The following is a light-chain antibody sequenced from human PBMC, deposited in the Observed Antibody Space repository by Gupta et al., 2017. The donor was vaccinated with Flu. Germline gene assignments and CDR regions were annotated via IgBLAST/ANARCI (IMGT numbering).Light chain of an antibody. CDR3: QAYDSSLSGYLL. V-gene: IGLV1-40*01. CDR2: GDN. Sequence: SVLTPPPSVSGAPGQRVTISCTGNSSNIGEGHDVHWYQQLPGAAPKLLIFGDNGRHSGVPDRVSASKSATSAALAITGLHTEEEADYYCQAYDSSLSGYLLFGGGTKRTVL. CDR1: SSNIGEGHD. J-gene: IGLJ3*02.